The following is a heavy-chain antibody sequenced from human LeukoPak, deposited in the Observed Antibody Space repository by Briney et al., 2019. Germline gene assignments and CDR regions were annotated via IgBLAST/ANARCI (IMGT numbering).Heavy chain of an antibody. CDR2: IYYSGST. D-gene: IGHD1-26*01. J-gene: IGHJ4*02. V-gene: IGHV4-30-4*01. CDR1: GGSIRSGDYY. Sequence: PSETLSLTCTVSGGSIRSGDYYWGWVRQPPGRGLEWIGYIYYSGSTYYNPSLKSRVTISVDTSKNQFSLKLSSVTAADTAVYYCARGSSLSNYVDYWGQGTLVTVSS. CDR3: ARGSSLSNYVDY.